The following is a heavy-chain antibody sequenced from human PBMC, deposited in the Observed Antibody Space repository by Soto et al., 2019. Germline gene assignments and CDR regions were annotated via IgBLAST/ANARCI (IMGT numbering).Heavy chain of an antibody. V-gene: IGHV1-18*04. Sequence: ASVKVSCKSSGYTFTSYGISWVRQAPGQGLEWMGWISAYNGNTNYAQKLQGRVTMTTDTSTSTAYMELRSLRSDDTAVYYCARYYYDSSGYYSFDYWGPGTMLTVSS. CDR2: ISAYNGNT. CDR3: ARYYYDSSGYYSFDY. CDR1: GYTFTSYG. D-gene: IGHD3-22*01. J-gene: IGHJ4*02.